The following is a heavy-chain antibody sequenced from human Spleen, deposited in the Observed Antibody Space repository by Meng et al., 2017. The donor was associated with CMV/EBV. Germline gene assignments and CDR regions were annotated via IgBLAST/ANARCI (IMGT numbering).Heavy chain of an antibody. J-gene: IGHJ4*02. CDR2: ISWNSGSI. CDR3: AKGGLALDY. CDR1: GFTFDDYA. Sequence: GGSLRLSCAASGFTFDDYAMHWVRQAQGKGLEWVSGISWNSGSIGYADSVRGRFTISRDNAKNTVYLQMNSLRDDDTSLYYCAKGGLALDYWGQGALVTVSS. V-gene: IGHV3-9*01. D-gene: IGHD3/OR15-3a*01.